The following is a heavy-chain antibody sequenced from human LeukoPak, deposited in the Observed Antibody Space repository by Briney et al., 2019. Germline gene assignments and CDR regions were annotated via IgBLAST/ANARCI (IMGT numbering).Heavy chain of an antibody. D-gene: IGHD5-12*01. J-gene: IGHJ3*01. CDR2: IASSGLNT. CDR3: ARDIELST. V-gene: IGHV3-23*01. Sequence: GGSLRLSCAASGFNFPNYVMSWVRQAPGKGLEWVSLIASSGLNTYYADSVRGRFTISRANSKNTLSLQMNSLRVEDTAIYYCARDIELSTWGLGTLVTVSS. CDR1: GFNFPNYV.